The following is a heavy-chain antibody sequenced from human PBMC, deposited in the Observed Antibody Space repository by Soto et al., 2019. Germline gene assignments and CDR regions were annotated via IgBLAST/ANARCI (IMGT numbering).Heavy chain of an antibody. V-gene: IGHV5-51*01. J-gene: IGHJ6*02. CDR3: TRGGEGGSHFDGLDV. CDR1: GFSFTTYW. Sequence: GESLKISCVISGFSFTTYWVAWVRQMPGNGLEWMGIFYPGDSHITYSPSFQGQVTISTDKSIRTAYLQWDSLKASDTAMYYCTRGGEGGSHFDGLDVWGQGTTVTVSS. D-gene: IGHD2-15*01. CDR2: FYPGDSHI.